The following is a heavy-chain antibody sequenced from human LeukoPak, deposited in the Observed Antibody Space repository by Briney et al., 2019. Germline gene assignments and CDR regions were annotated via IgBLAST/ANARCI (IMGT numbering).Heavy chain of an antibody. Sequence: SETLSLTCAVSGQSFRGYFWVWIRQSPGKGLEWLGEINHGGGANYNPSLRRRLTISSDTSKNQFSLQITSVTAADTAVYYCAKAGGSGQFDFWGQGNLVTVSS. CDR1: GQSFRGYF. CDR3: AKAGGSGQFDF. CDR2: INHGGGA. D-gene: IGHD2-15*01. V-gene: IGHV4-34*01. J-gene: IGHJ4*02.